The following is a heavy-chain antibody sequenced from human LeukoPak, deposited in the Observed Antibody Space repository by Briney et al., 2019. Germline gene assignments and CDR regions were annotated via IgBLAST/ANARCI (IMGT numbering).Heavy chain of an antibody. D-gene: IGHD7-27*01. CDR2: IIPIFGTA. Sequence: ASGKLSSTASVSTVSSYAISWGRDAPRQRLEWRGGIIPIFGTANYAQKFQGRVTITTDESTSTAYMEPSSLRSEDTAVYYCARAGELGRKDNWFDPWGQGTLVTVSS. CDR1: VSTVSSYA. J-gene: IGHJ5*02. V-gene: IGHV1-69*05. CDR3: ARAGELGRKDNWFDP.